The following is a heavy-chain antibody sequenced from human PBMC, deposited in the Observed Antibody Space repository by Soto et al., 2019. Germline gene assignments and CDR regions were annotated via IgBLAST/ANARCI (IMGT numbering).Heavy chain of an antibody. J-gene: IGHJ4*02. CDR3: TRSVDY. V-gene: IGHV1-3*01. CDR1: GYSFTSYA. CDR2: INGGSGYT. Sequence: ASVKVSCKASGYSFTSYAIHWVRQAPGQGLQWMGWINGGSGYTKFSQKFQGRVTISRDTSATTAYMELTGLLYEDTAVYYCTRSVDYWGQGTLVNVSS.